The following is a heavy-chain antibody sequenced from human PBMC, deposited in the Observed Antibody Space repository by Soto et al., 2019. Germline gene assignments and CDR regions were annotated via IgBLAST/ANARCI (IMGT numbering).Heavy chain of an antibody. CDR3: ARTAPMDAGDKYYYDS. CDR2: IIPFFGTA. Sequence: QVQLVQSGAEVKKTGSSVKVSCKTSGGTFSTFGISWVRQAPGQGLEWMGGIIPFFGTAKYSQKFEDRITITADESTNTVYMDLGTLTSEDTAIYYCARTAPMDAGDKYYYDSWGQGALVTVSS. CDR1: GGTFSTFG. D-gene: IGHD3-16*01. V-gene: IGHV1-69*01. J-gene: IGHJ4*02.